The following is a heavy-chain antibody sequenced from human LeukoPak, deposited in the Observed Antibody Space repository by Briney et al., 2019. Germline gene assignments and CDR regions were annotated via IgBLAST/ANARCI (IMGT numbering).Heavy chain of an antibody. V-gene: IGHV4-39*01. Sequence: SETLSLTCSVSGPSVTSGGFYWGWLRQPPRKGLEWIATVYYTGSTYYNPSLKSRVTISIDTSKNQFSLSLRCLIAADTAVYYCARHSGSGSLSRPFDPWGQGTLVTVSS. CDR3: ARHSGSGSLSRPFDP. CDR2: VYYTGST. D-gene: IGHD3-10*01. J-gene: IGHJ5*02. CDR1: GPSVTSGGFY.